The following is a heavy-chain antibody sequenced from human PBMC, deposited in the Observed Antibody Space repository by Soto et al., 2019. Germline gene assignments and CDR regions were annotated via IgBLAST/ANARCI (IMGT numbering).Heavy chain of an antibody. CDR1: GFTFSSYD. D-gene: IGHD3-22*01. V-gene: IGHV3-13*01. CDR3: ARGPPALYCDLYYYYYIYV. Sequence: LRLSCAASGFTFSSYDMHWVRQATVKGLEWVSAIGTAGDTYYPGSVKGRFTIPRENAKNSLYLQMNSLRAGDTAVYYCARGPPALYCDLYYYYYIYVCAQRTTVPVS. J-gene: IGHJ6*03. CDR2: IGTAGDT.